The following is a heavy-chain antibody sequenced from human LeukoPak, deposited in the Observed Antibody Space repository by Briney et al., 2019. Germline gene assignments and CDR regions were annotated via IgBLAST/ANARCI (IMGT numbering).Heavy chain of an antibody. CDR1: GFTFRNYV. Sequence: GGSLRLSCAASGFTFRNYVIHWVRQAPGKGLEWVAVTSSDLNVKLYADSVKGRFTISRDNSKNTLYLQMNSLRAEDTAMYYCARYRHLYYWGQGTLVTVSS. V-gene: IGHV3-30-3*01. J-gene: IGHJ4*02. CDR2: TSSDLNVK. CDR3: ARYRHLYY. D-gene: IGHD3-16*01.